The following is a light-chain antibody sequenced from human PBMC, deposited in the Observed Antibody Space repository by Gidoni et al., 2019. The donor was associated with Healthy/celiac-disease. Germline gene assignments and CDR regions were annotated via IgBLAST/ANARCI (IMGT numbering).Light chain of an antibody. CDR3: QQRSNGPPT. CDR2: DAS. Sequence: EIGLTQSPATLSLSPGERATLSCRASQSVSSYLAWYQQKPGQAPRLLIYDASNRATGIPARFSGSGSGTDFTLTISSLEPEDFAVYYCQQRSNGPPTFGQGTKVEIK. CDR1: QSVSSY. V-gene: IGKV3-11*01. J-gene: IGKJ1*01.